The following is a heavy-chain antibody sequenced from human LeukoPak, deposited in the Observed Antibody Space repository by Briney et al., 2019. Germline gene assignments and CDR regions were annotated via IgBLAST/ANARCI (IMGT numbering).Heavy chain of an antibody. V-gene: IGHV3-30*18. Sequence: GGSLRLSCAASGLTFSSYGMHWVRQAPGKGLEWVAVISYDGSNKYYADSVKGRFTISRDNSKNTLYLQMNSLRAEDTAVYYCAKEAGGRPNWFDPWGQGTLVTVSS. CDR3: AKEAGGRPNWFDP. CDR1: GLTFSSYG. CDR2: ISYDGSNK. D-gene: IGHD3-16*01. J-gene: IGHJ5*02.